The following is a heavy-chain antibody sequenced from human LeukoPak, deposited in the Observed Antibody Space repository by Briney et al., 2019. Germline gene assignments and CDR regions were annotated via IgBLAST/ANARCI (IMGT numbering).Heavy chain of an antibody. CDR1: GYTFTGYY. D-gene: IGHD3-3*01. CDR3: ARGGTYDFWSGYYNWFDP. Sequence: ASVKVSCKASGYTFTGYYMHWVRQAPGQGLEWMGRINPNGGGTNYAQKFQGRVTMTRDTSISTAYMELSRLRSDDTAVYYCARGGTYDFWSGYYNWFDPWGQGTLVTVSS. CDR2: INPNGGGT. J-gene: IGHJ5*02. V-gene: IGHV1-2*06.